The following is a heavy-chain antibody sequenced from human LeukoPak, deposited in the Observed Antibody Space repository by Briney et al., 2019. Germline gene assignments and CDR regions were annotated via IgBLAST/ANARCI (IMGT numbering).Heavy chain of an antibody. J-gene: IGHJ4*02. Sequence: PGGSLRLSCAASGFTFSSYAMSSVRQAPGKGLEWASAISGSGGRTDYADSVKGRFTISRDNSKNTLYLQMNSLRAEDTALYYCAKDADDYGDFYYYFDYWGQGTLVTVSS. D-gene: IGHD4-17*01. CDR2: ISGSGGRT. CDR3: AKDADDYGDFYYYFDY. CDR1: GFTFSSYA. V-gene: IGHV3-23*01.